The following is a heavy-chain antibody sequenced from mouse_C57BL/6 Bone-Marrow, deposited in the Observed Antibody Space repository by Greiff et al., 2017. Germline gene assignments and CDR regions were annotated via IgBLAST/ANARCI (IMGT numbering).Heavy chain of an antibody. V-gene: IGHV5-9*01. CDR3: ARNDVYDVSFAY. D-gene: IGHD2-2*01. CDR1: GFTFSSYT. Sequence: EVMLVESGGGLVKPGGSLKLSCEASGFTFSSYTMSWVRQTPEQRLEWVATISGGGGNTYYPDSVKGRFTISRDNAKNTLYLQMSSRMSEDTSLYYRARNDVYDVSFAYWGQGTLVTVSA. CDR2: ISGGGGNT. J-gene: IGHJ3*01.